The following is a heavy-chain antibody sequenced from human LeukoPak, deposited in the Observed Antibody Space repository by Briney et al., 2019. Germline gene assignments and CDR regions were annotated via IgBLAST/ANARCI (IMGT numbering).Heavy chain of an antibody. CDR1: GFTFSSYA. CDR2: ISGSGGST. Sequence: PGGSLRLSCAASGFTFSSYAMSWVRQAPGKGLEWVSAISGSGGSTYYADSVKGRFTISRDNAKNSLYLQMNSLRAEDTAVYYCARVGAVRLRQVFDYWGQGTLVTVSS. V-gene: IGHV3-23*01. D-gene: IGHD4-17*01. CDR3: ARVGAVRLRQVFDY. J-gene: IGHJ4*02.